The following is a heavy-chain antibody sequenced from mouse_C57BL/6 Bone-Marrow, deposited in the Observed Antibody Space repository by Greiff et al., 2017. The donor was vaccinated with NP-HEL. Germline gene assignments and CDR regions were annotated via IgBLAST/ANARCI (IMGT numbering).Heavy chain of an antibody. CDR2: IHPNSGST. J-gene: IGHJ1*03. CDR1: GYTFTSYW. Sequence: QVQLQQPGAELVKPGASVKLSCKASGYTFTSYWMHWVKQRPGQGLEWIGMIHPNSGSTNYNEKFKSKATLTVDKSSSTAYMQLSSLTSEDSAVYYCAREVGYYEYFDVWGTGTTVTVSS. CDR3: AREVGYYEYFDV. D-gene: IGHD2-3*01. V-gene: IGHV1-64*01.